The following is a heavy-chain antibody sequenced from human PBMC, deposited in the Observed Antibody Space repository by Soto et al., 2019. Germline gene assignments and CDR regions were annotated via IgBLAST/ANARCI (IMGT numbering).Heavy chain of an antibody. J-gene: IGHJ6*02. V-gene: IGHV1-69*05. Sequence: QVRLVQSGAEVKKPGSSVNLSCKASGGTFSNLAINWVRQAPGQGLEWMGGITPLLGAADYAQKFQGRVSIISDESTTTVYMELRSLKSDDTAMYYCATDSQITLFGVASAPYAMDVWGQGTTVTVSS. CDR1: GGTFSNLA. CDR2: ITPLLGAA. CDR3: ATDSQITLFGVASAPYAMDV. D-gene: IGHD3-3*01.